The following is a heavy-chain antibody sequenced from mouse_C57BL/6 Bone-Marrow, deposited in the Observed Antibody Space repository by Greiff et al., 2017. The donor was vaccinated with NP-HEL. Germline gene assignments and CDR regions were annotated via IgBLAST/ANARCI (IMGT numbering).Heavy chain of an antibody. D-gene: IGHD2-4*01. CDR1: GFNIKDYY. J-gene: IGHJ3*01. CDR2: IDPEDGDT. CDR3: TSIYYDYLAWFAY. Sequence: EVQLQQSGAELVRPGASVKLSCTASGFNIKDYYMHWVKQRPEQGLEWIGRIDPEDGDTEYAPKFPGKATMTADTSSNTAYLQLSSLTSEDTAVYYCTSIYYDYLAWFAYWGQGTLVTVSA. V-gene: IGHV14-1*01.